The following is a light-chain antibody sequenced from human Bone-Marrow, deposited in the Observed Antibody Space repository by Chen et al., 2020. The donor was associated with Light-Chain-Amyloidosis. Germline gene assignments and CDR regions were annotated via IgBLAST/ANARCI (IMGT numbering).Light chain of an antibody. V-gene: IGLV3-21*02. J-gene: IGLJ3*02. Sequence: SYVLTQPSSVSVAPGQTATISCGGNNIGSTSVHWYQQTPGQAPLLVVYDDSDRPSVIPERLSGSNYGNTATLTISRVEAGDEAEYYCQVWDRGSDRPVFGGGTKLTVL. CDR1: NIGSTS. CDR2: DDS. CDR3: QVWDRGSDRPV.